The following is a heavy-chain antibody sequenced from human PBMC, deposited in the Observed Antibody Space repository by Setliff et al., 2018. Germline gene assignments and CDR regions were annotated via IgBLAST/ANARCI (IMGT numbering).Heavy chain of an antibody. V-gene: IGHV3-30*02. Sequence: GGSLRLSCAASGFTFSTYRMHWVRQAPGKGPEWVAFLWDDGVKKYHADSVKGRFTISRDNSKNTLYLQMNSLRPEDTAVYYCARTCSGSGCYAALESWGQGTPVTVSS. J-gene: IGHJ4*02. CDR2: LWDDGVKK. CDR1: GFTFSTYR. CDR3: ARTCSGSGCYAALES. D-gene: IGHD2-15*01.